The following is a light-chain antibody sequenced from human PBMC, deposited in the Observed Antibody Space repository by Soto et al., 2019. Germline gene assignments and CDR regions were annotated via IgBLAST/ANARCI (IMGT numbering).Light chain of an antibody. CDR1: QSISSW. Sequence: DIQMTQSPSILSASVGDRVTITCRASQSISSWLAWYQQKPGKAPNLLIHKASHLESGVPSRFSGSGSGPEFTLTISRLQPGDFATYYCQHYNTYPWTFGQGTKVEIK. J-gene: IGKJ1*01. V-gene: IGKV1-5*03. CDR3: QHYNTYPWT. CDR2: KAS.